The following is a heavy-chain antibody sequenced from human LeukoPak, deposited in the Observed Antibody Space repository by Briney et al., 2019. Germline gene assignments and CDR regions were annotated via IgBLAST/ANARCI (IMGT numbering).Heavy chain of an antibody. J-gene: IGHJ2*01. CDR2: IYYTGSA. CDR3: ARGDCSGGTCYPFYWYFDL. V-gene: IGHV4-61*01. Sequence: SETLSLTCTVSNGSVSNSNYYWNWIRQPPGRGLEWIGYIYYTGSANYNPSLNSRVTMSLDTSKNQFSLKLTSVTAADTAVYYCARGDCSGGTCYPFYWYFDLWGRGALVTVSS. CDR1: NGSVSNSNYY. D-gene: IGHD2-15*01.